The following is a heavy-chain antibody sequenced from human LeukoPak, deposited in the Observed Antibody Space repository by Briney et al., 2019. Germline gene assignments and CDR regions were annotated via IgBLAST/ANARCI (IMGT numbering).Heavy chain of an antibody. CDR1: GGSFSGYY. V-gene: IGHV4-34*01. D-gene: IGHD3-9*01. CDR2: INHSGST. J-gene: IGHJ1*01. CDR3: ARGPGTDYDILTVVGDPDYYQH. Sequence: SETLSLTCAVYGGSFSGYYWSWIRQPPGKGLEWIGEINHSGSTNYNPSLKSRVTISVDTSKNQFSLKLSSVTAADTAVYYCARGPGTDYDILTVVGDPDYYQHWGQGTLVNVSS.